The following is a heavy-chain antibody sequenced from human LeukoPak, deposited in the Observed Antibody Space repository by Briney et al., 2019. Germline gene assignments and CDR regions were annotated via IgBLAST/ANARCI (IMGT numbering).Heavy chain of an antibody. CDR2: IYTSGST. CDR1: GGSISSGSYY. V-gene: IGHV4-61*02. J-gene: IGHJ4*02. Sequence: SQTLSLTCTVSGGSISSGSYYWSWIRQPAGKGLDWIGRIYTSGSTNYNPSLKSRVTISVDTSKNQFSLKLSSVTAADTAVYYCARIGLYSSASYYFDYWGQGTLVTVSS. CDR3: ARIGLYSSASYYFDY. D-gene: IGHD6-19*01.